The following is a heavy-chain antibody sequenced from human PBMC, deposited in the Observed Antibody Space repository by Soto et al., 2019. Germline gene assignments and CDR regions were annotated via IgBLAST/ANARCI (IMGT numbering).Heavy chain of an antibody. CDR3: ARDDYDGSGYL. D-gene: IGHD3-22*01. V-gene: IGHV3-48*02. J-gene: IGHJ4*02. Sequence: PGGSLRLSCVASEFIFSTYNMNWVRQAPGKGLEWVSYISSNSKSIYYADSLKGRFTISRDNAKNSLYLQMNSLRYEDTAVYYCARDDYDGSGYLWGQGTLVTVSS. CDR1: EFIFSTYN. CDR2: ISSNSKSI.